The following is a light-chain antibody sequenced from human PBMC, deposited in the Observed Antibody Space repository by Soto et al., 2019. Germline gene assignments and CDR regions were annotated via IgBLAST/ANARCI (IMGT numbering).Light chain of an antibody. CDR3: QSYDSSLSGYV. CDR1: SSNIGAGYD. V-gene: IGLV1-40*01. Sequence: QSVLTQPPSVSGAPGQRVTISCTGSSSNIGAGYDVHWYQQLPGTAPKLLIYGDNNRPSGVPDRFSDSKSGTSASLAISGLQAEDEAEYYCQSYDSSLSGYVFGTGTKVTVL. J-gene: IGLJ1*01. CDR2: GDN.